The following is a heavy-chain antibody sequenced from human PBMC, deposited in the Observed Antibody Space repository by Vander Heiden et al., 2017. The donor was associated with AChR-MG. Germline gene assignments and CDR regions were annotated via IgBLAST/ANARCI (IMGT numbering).Heavy chain of an antibody. J-gene: IGHJ6*03. CDR1: GGHITTRGSA. D-gene: IGHD2-2*01. CDR2: MYHSGST. Sequence: QLQLQESGSGLVTPSHTLCLTCAHSGGHITTRGSAWSWIRQPPGKGLEWIEYMYHSGSTYYNPSLKSGGTISVDRSKYQFSLKLSSMTASDTSLYYCAKVVVPSAEYYYCYYLDVWGKATPVTVSS. V-gene: IGHV4-30-2*01. CDR3: AKVVVPSAEYYYCYYLDV.